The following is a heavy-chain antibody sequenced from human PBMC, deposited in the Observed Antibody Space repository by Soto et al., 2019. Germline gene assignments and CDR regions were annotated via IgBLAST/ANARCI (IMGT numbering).Heavy chain of an antibody. CDR1: GYTFTSYD. V-gene: IGHV1-8*01. J-gene: IGHJ3*02. Sequence: QVQLVQSGAEVKKPGASVKVSCKASGYTFTSYDINWVRQATGQGLAWMGWMNPNSGNTGYAQKLQGRVTMTRNTSISTAYMELSSLRSEDTAVYYCARVGDSSGYYLGSHAFAIWGQGTMVTVSS. CDR3: ARVGDSSGYYLGSHAFAI. D-gene: IGHD3-22*01. CDR2: MNPNSGNT.